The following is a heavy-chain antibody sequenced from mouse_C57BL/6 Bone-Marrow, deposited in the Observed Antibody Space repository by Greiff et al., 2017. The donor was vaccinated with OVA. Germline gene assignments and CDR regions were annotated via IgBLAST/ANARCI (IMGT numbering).Heavy chain of an antibody. V-gene: IGHV1-76*01. CDR1: GYTFTDYY. J-gene: IGHJ2*01. CDR2: IYPGSGNT. CDR3: ASYPDY. Sequence: QVQLKESGAELVRPGASVKLSCKASGYTFTDYYINWVKQRPGQGLEWIARIYPGSGNTYYNEKFKGKATLTAEKSSSTPYMQLSSLTSEDSAVYFCASYPDYCGQGTTLTVSP.